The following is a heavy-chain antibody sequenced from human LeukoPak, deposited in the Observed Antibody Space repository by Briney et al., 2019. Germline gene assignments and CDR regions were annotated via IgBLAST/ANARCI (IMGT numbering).Heavy chain of an antibody. CDR2: IYPDVSDT. CDR3: ARRSGNYYGVDY. D-gene: IGHD1-26*01. V-gene: IGHV5-51*01. CDR1: GSSFTSYW. Sequence: GESLEISGQSSGSSFTSYWIAGVRQLPGKGREWLGIIYPDVSDTPYNPSFQGQVTISADKSISTAYLQWSSLKASDTAMYYCARRSGNYYGVDYWGQGTLVTVSS. J-gene: IGHJ4*02.